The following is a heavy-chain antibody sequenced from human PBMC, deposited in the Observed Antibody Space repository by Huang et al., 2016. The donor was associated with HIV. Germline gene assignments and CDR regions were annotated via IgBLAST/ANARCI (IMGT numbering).Heavy chain of an antibody. V-gene: IGHV4-39*01. CDR2: VYQSVST. J-gene: IGHJ4*02. Sequence: QLQLQESGPGQVKPSETLSLTCTVSGDFFSSTNYYWGWIRQSPGKGLEWVGSVYQSVSTTSNPSLKSRVTLSVDTSRNQFSLRLNSVTAADTAVYYCASQHIGAAATWFWGRGTQVAVSS. CDR1: GDFFSSTNYY. D-gene: IGHD6-13*01. CDR3: ASQHIGAAATWF.